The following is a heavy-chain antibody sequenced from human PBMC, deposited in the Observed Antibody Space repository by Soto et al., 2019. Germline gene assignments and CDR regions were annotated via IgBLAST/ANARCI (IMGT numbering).Heavy chain of an antibody. V-gene: IGHV3-33*01. D-gene: IGHD2-21*01. CDR2: IWYDGSNK. Sequence: GGSLGLSCAASGFTFSSYGMDWVRQAPGKGLEWVAVIWYDGSNKYYADSVKGRFTISRDNSKNTLYLQMNSLRAEDTAVYYCARCPYDGDGHRSPFDYWGQGTLVTVSS. CDR3: ARCPYDGDGHRSPFDY. J-gene: IGHJ4*02. CDR1: GFTFSSYG.